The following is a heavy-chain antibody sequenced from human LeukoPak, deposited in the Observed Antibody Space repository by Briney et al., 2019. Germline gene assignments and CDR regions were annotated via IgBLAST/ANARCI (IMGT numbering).Heavy chain of an antibody. D-gene: IGHD4-23*01. J-gene: IGHJ3*02. CDR2: ISAYNGNT. Sequence: GASVKVSCKASGYTFTSYGISWVRQAPGQGLEWMGWISAYNGNTNYAQKIQGRVTMTTDTSTSTAYMELRSLRSDDTAVYYCAKDHMVVTPPGGAFEIWGQGTMVTISS. CDR1: GYTFTSYG. V-gene: IGHV1-18*01. CDR3: AKDHMVVTPPGGAFEI.